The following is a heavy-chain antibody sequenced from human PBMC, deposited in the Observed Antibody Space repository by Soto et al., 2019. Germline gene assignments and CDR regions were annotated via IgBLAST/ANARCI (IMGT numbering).Heavy chain of an antibody. D-gene: IGHD2-15*01. CDR3: ARDQLGQYCSGGSCYAHYYGMDV. J-gene: IGHJ6*02. Sequence: GGSLRLSCAASGFTFSSYGMHWVRQAPGKGLEWVAVIWYDGSNKYYADSVKGRFTISRDNAKNSLYLQMNSLRAEDTAVYYCARDQLGQYCSGGSCYAHYYGMDVWGQGTTVTVSS. CDR2: IWYDGSNK. V-gene: IGHV3-33*01. CDR1: GFTFSSYG.